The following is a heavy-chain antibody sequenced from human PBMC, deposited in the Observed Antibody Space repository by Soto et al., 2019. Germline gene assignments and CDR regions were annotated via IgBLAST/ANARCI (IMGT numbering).Heavy chain of an antibody. J-gene: IGHJ6*02. CDR2: VYYSGIT. D-gene: IGHD6-25*01. Sequence: QVQLQESGPGLLKPSQILSLTCSVSGGSISSGGYYWTWIRQRPGKGLEWIGFVYYSGITYHSPSLESRLSMPVATSQNQFSLRLTSVTAADTAVYYCARCVRHRPFDGGFGLDVWGQGTTVTVS. CDR1: GGSISSGGYY. V-gene: IGHV4-31*03. CDR3: ARCVRHRPFDGGFGLDV.